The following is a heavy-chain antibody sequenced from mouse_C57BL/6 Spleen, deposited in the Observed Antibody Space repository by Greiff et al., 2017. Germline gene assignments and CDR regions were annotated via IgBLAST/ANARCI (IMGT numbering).Heavy chain of an antibody. CDR3: ARGYYGSRRPLPY. CDR2: INPSNGGT. V-gene: IGHV1-53*01. J-gene: IGHJ3*01. Sequence: QVQLQQPGTELVKPGASVKLSCKASGYTFTSYWMHWVKQRPGQGLEWIGNINPSNGGTNYNEKFKSKATLTVDKSSSTAYMPLRSLTSEDSAVYYCARGYYGSRRPLPYWGQGTLVTVSA. CDR1: GYTFTSYW. D-gene: IGHD1-1*01.